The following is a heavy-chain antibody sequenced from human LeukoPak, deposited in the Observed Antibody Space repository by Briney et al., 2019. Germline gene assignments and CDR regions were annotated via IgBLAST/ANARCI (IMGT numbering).Heavy chain of an antibody. Sequence: GGSLRLSCAASGLTFSNYWMHWVRQAPGKGLVWVARTNSDASTTHYADSVQGRFSISRDNAKNTLYLQMSSLRAEDTAVYYYTRGLPNFSFFYYWGQGILVTVSS. CDR3: TRGLPNFSFFYY. J-gene: IGHJ4*02. CDR1: GLTFSNYW. CDR2: TNSDASTT. V-gene: IGHV3-74*01. D-gene: IGHD4/OR15-4a*01.